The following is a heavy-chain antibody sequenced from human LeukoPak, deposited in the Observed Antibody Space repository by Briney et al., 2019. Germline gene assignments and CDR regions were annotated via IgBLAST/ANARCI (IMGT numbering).Heavy chain of an antibody. V-gene: IGHV3-64*02. J-gene: IGHJ4*02. CDR1: GFTFSSYA. Sequence: GGSLRLSCAASGFTFSSYAMHWVRQAPGKGLEYVSAISSNGGSTYYADSVKGSLTISRDNSKNTLYLQMGSLRAEDMAVYYCATYPPYFDYWGQGTLVTVSS. CDR3: ATYPPYFDY. CDR2: ISSNGGST. D-gene: IGHD2-2*01.